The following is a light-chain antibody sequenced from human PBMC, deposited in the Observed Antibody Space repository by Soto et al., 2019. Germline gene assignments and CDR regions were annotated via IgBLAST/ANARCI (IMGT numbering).Light chain of an antibody. CDR1: QSVSSY. J-gene: IGKJ4*01. Sequence: EIVLTQSPATLSLSPGERATLSCRASQSVSSYLAWYQQKPGQAPRILIYDASSRATGIADRFSGSGYGTDFTLIISRLEPEDFAVYYCQQYGSSPLTFGEGTKVDIK. CDR3: QQYGSSPLT. CDR2: DAS. V-gene: IGKV3-20*01.